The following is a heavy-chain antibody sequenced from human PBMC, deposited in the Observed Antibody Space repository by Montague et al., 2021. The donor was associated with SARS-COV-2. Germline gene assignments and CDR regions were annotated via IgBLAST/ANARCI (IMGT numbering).Heavy chain of an antibody. CDR2: ISYSGST. V-gene: IGHV4-39*07. CDR3: GLERGFAVGNHYYYYYGLDV. J-gene: IGHJ6*02. CDR1: GGSIRSSSHF. Sequence: SETLSLTCTVSGGSIRSSSHFWGWFRQPPGQRLEWIGTISYSGSTYYSPSLKSRVIISADTSKNQFSLNLRSVTAADTAVYFCGLERGFAVGNHYYYYYGLDVWGQGTTVTVSS. D-gene: IGHD6-13*01.